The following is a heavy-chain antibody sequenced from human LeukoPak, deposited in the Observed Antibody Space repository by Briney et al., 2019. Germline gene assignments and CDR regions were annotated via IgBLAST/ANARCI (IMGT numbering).Heavy chain of an antibody. V-gene: IGHV3-7*01. CDR1: GFTFSSYW. D-gene: IGHD3-9*01. J-gene: IGHJ4*02. CDR3: ARLRYFDWLLPAFDY. Sequence: GGSLRLSCAASGFTFSSYWMSWVRQAPEKGLEWVANIKEDGSEKYYVDSVKGRFTISRDNAKNSLYLQMNSLRAEDTAVYYCARLRYFDWLLPAFDYWGQGTLVTVSS. CDR2: IKEDGSEK.